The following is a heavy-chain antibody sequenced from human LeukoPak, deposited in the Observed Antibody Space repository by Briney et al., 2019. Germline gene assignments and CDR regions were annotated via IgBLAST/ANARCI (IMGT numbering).Heavy chain of an antibody. CDR2: IHYIGST. J-gene: IGHJ4*02. CDR3: ARDVLPQDY. V-gene: IGHV4-59*01. CDR1: TVSISGYY. D-gene: IGHD2-15*01. Sequence: PSETLSLTCTVSTVSISGYYWSCIRQPPGKGLEWIGYIHYIGSTNYNPSLKSRVTISVSTSKNQFSMKVLSVAATDTAVYSSARDVLPQDYWGQGTLVTVSS.